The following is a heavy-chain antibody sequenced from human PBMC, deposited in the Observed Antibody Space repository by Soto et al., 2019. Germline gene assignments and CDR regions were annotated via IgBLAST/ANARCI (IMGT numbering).Heavy chain of an antibody. CDR3: ARAVAVPADFDF. D-gene: IGHD6-19*01. CDR2: INAGNGNT. J-gene: IGHJ4*02. CDR1: GYTFTGYA. Sequence: ASVKVSCKASGYTFTGYAMHWVRQAPGQRLEWMGWINAGNGNTKYSQKFQGRVTITRDTSASTAYMELSSLRSEDTAVYYCARAVAVPADFDFWGQGTLVTVSS. V-gene: IGHV1-3*01.